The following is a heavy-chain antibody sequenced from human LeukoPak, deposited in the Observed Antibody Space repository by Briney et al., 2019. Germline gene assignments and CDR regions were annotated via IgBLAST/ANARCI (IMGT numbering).Heavy chain of an antibody. V-gene: IGHV1-2*02. D-gene: IGHD3-22*01. CDR1: GYTFTSYD. J-gene: IGHJ4*02. CDR3: ARDAWLFGVVVY. Sequence: GASVKVSCKASGYTFTSYDVNWVRQATGQGLEWMGWINPNSGGTNYAQKFQGRVTMTRDTSISTAYMELSRLRSDDTAVYYCARDAWLFGVVVYWGQGTLVTVSS. CDR2: INPNSGGT.